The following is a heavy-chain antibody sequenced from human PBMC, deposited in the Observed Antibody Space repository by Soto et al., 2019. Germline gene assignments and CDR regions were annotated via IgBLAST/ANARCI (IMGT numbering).Heavy chain of an antibody. V-gene: IGHV4-30-2*01. J-gene: IGHJ6*02. CDR3: ARTGIAAAGTQSGGYYYYGMDD. CDR2: IYHSGST. CDR1: VGSISNGGYS. Sequence: PSETLSLTCAVSVGSISNGGYSWSWIGQPPGKGLEWIWYIYHSGSTYYNPSLKSRVTISGDRSENHFSLKLSSLTAADTAVYDCARTGIAAAGTQSGGYYYYGMDDWGQGTTVTVSS. D-gene: IGHD6-13*01.